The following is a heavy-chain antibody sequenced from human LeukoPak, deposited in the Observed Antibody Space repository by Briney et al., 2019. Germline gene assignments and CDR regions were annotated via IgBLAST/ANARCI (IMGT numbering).Heavy chain of an antibody. V-gene: IGHV3-23*01. J-gene: IGHJ1*01. CDR1: GFTFSSYA. CDR2: ISDIGGST. Sequence: GGSLRLSCAASGFTFSSYAMSWVRQAPGKGLEWVSGISDIGGSTYYADSVKGRFTLSGDNSKNTLYVQINSLRAEDTAVYYCAKDRPVWAVTGSFQHWGQGTLVTVSS. D-gene: IGHD2-21*02. CDR3: AKDRPVWAVTGSFQH.